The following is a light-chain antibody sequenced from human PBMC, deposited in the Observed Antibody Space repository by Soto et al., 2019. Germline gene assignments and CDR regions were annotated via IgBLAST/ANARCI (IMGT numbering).Light chain of an antibody. CDR2: TAS. J-gene: IGKJ1*01. Sequence: DVQMTQSPSAMSASVGDRVTLTCRATQDISNYLAWFQQKPGKVHQRLIYTASTLQGGVPSRFSGSGSGTAFPLTISILKPEYFATDYCLQHKTYPWTLVPGTKVQVK. V-gene: IGKV1-17*03. CDR1: QDISNY. CDR3: LQHKTYPWT.